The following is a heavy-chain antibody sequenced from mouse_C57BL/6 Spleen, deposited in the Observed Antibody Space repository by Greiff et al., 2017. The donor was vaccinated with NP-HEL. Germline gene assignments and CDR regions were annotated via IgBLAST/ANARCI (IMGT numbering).Heavy chain of an antibody. CDR2: IHPNSGST. Sequence: QVQLQQPGAELVKPGASVKLSCKASGYTFTSYWMHWVKQRPGQGLEWIGMIHPNSGSTNYNEKFKSKATLTVDKSSSTAYMQLSSLTSEDSAVYYCAMGYYGSSYSTMDYWGQGTSVTVSS. J-gene: IGHJ4*01. V-gene: IGHV1-64*01. CDR1: GYTFTSYW. D-gene: IGHD1-1*01. CDR3: AMGYYGSSYSTMDY.